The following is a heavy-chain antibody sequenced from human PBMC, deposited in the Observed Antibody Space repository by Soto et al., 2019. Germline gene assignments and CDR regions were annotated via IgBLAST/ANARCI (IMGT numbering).Heavy chain of an antibody. CDR2: IRSKAYGGTT. J-gene: IGHJ5*02. D-gene: IGHD3-3*01. Sequence: PGGSLRLSCTASGFTFGDYAMSWFRQAPGKGLEWVGFIRSKAYGGTTEYAASVKGRFTTSRDDSKSIAYLQMNSLKTEDTAVYYCTRVAITIFGVVSWFDPWGQGTLVTVSS. V-gene: IGHV3-49*03. CDR1: GFTFGDYA. CDR3: TRVAITIFGVVSWFDP.